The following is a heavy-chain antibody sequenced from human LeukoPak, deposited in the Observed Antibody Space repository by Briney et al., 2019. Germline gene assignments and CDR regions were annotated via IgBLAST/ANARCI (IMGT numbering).Heavy chain of an antibody. V-gene: IGHV4-59*12. CDR2: IYYSGST. D-gene: IGHD5-18*01. Sequence: SETLSLTCTVSGGPISSYYWSWIRQPPGKGLEWIGYIYYSGSTNYNPSLKSRVTLSLDTSKNQFSLKLSSVTAADTAVYYCASLRGYSYGYDCWGQGTLVTVSS. CDR3: ASLRGYSYGYDC. J-gene: IGHJ4*02. CDR1: GGPISSYY.